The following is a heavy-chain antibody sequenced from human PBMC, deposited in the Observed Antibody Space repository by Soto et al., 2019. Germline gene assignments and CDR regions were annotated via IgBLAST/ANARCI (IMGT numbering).Heavy chain of an antibody. J-gene: IGHJ4*02. D-gene: IGHD3-16*01. V-gene: IGHV4-39*01. Sequence: PSETLSLTCTVSGGSISSSSYYWGWIRQPPGKGLEWIGSIYYSGSTYYNPSLKSRVTISVDTSKNQFSLKLSSVTAADTAVYYCARNDDGYEDYWGQGTLVTVSS. CDR3: ARNDDGYEDY. CDR2: IYYSGST. CDR1: GGSISSSSYY.